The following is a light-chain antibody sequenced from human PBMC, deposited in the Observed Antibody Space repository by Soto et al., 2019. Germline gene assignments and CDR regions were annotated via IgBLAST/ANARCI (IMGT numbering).Light chain of an antibody. Sequence: LTQSPGSLSLSQGDRVSLSCRASQAVSTTYLAWYQQKPGQAPTLLIYGASNRATSIPDRFSGSGSGTDFTLTISRLEPEDFAVYYCQQYGSSGTFGQGTKVDIK. CDR2: GAS. CDR3: QQYGSSGT. J-gene: IGKJ1*01. V-gene: IGKV3-20*01. CDR1: QAVSTTY.